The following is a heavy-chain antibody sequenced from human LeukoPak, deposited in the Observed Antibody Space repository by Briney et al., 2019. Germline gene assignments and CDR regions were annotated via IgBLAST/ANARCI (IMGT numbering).Heavy chain of an antibody. CDR2: IIPIFGTA. J-gene: IGHJ6*02. Sequence: GASVKVSCKASGGTFSSYAISWVRQAPGQGLEWMGGIIPIFGTANYAQKFQGRVTITADESTSTAYMELSSLRSVDTAVYYCASRSSSSWYSYYYYGMDVWGQGTTVTVSS. D-gene: IGHD6-13*01. V-gene: IGHV1-69*13. CDR3: ASRSSSSWYSYYYYGMDV. CDR1: GGTFSSYA.